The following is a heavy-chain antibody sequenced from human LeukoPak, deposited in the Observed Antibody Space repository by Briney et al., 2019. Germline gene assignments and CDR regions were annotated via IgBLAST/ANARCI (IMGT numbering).Heavy chain of an antibody. V-gene: IGHV1-69*13. CDR3: ATSSITMIVVVIDYYYYGMDV. Sequence: ASVKVSCKASGGTFSSYAISWVRQAPGQGLEWMGGIIPIFGTANYAQKFQGRVTITADESTSTAYMELSSLRSEDTAVYYRATSSITMIVVVIDYYYYGMDVWGQGTTVTVSS. CDR2: IIPIFGTA. J-gene: IGHJ6*02. D-gene: IGHD3-22*01. CDR1: GGTFSSYA.